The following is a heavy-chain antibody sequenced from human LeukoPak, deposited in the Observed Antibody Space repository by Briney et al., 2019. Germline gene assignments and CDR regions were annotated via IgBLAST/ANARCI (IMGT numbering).Heavy chain of an antibody. D-gene: IGHD3-10*01. CDR3: ARDHVLLWFGELSSMDV. J-gene: IGHJ6*02. CDR1: GYTFTGYY. CDR2: INPNSGGT. V-gene: IGHV1-2*02. Sequence: ASVKVSCKASGYTFTGYYMHWVRQAPGQGLEWMGWINPNSGGTNYAQKFQGRVTMTRDTSISTAYMELSRLGSDDTAVYYCARDHVLLWFGELSSMDVWGQGTTVTVSS.